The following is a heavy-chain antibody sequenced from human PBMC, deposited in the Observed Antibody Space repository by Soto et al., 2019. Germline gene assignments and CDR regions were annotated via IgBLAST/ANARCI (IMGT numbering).Heavy chain of an antibody. Sequence: EVQLVESGGGLLEPGGSLRLSCAASGFNFYYYNMNWVRQAPGRGLEWVSSISGTGIDIHFADSVKGRFVISRDNAETSLYLQMNSLRPEDTAVYYCARERVVNYTDYYFDYWGHGTLVTVSS. CDR1: GFNFYYYN. D-gene: IGHD3-16*02. CDR3: ARERVVNYTDYYFDY. CDR2: ISGTGIDI. V-gene: IGHV3-21*01. J-gene: IGHJ4*01.